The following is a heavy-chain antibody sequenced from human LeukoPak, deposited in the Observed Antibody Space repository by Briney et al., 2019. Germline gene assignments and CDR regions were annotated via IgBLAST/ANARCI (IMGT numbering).Heavy chain of an antibody. CDR2: IIPIFGTA. CDR1: GGTFSSYA. D-gene: IGHD1-26*01. Sequence: GASVKVSCKASGGTFSSYAISWVRQAPGQGLEWMGRIIPIFGTANYAQKFQGRVTITADKSTSTAYMELSSLRSEDTALYYCARAGDLVGATSYYFDYWGQGTLVTVSS. J-gene: IGHJ4*02. V-gene: IGHV1-69*06. CDR3: ARAGDLVGATSYYFDY.